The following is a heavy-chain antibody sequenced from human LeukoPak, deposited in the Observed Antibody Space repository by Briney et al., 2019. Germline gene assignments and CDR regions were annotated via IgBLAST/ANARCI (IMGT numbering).Heavy chain of an antibody. J-gene: IGHJ4*02. CDR2: IYYSGST. D-gene: IGHD3-10*01. V-gene: IGHV4-59*08. CDR3: ARHSYYGSGSYYNGPMGY. CDR1: GGSISSYY. Sequence: SETLSLTCTVSGGSISSYYWSWIRQPPGKGLEWIGYIYYSGSTNYNPSLESRVTISVDTSKNQFSLKLSSVTAADTAVYYCARHSYYGSGSYYNGPMGYWGQGTLVTVSS.